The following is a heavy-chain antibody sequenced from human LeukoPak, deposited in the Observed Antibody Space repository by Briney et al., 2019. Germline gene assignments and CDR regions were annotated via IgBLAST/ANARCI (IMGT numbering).Heavy chain of an antibody. D-gene: IGHD6-19*01. Sequence: GASVKVSCKASGGTFSSYAISWVRQAPGQGLEWMGGIIPIFGTANYAQKFQGRVTITADKSTSTAYMELSSLRSEDTAVYYCARGEIAVAGTLGWFDPWGQGTLVTVSS. J-gene: IGHJ5*02. CDR3: ARGEIAVAGTLGWFDP. V-gene: IGHV1-69*06. CDR2: IIPIFGTA. CDR1: GGTFSSYA.